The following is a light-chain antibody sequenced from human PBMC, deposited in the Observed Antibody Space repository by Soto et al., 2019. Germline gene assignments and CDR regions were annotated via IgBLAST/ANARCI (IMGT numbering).Light chain of an antibody. CDR2: DVS. CDR3: SSYTSTSTLV. CDR1: SSDVGGYNY. Sequence: QSALTQPASVSGSPGQSITISCTGTSSDVGGYNYVSWYQQHPGKAPKLMIYDVSNRPSGVSNRFSGSKSGNTASLSISGLQAEEEVDYYCSSYTSTSTLVFGAGTKLTV. J-gene: IGLJ1*01. V-gene: IGLV2-14*01.